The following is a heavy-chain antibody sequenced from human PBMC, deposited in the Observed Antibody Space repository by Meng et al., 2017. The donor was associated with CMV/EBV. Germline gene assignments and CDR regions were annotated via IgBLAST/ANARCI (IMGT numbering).Heavy chain of an antibody. CDR2: INPSGGST. D-gene: IGHD3-10*01. J-gene: IGHJ4*02. Sequence: KASGYTFTSYYMHLVRQAPGQGLEWRGIINPSGGSTSYAQKFQGRVTMTRDTSTSTVYMELSSLRSEDTAVYYCARSELWFGELLDYWGQGTLVTVSS. CDR1: GYTFTSYY. V-gene: IGHV1-46*01. CDR3: ARSELWFGELLDY.